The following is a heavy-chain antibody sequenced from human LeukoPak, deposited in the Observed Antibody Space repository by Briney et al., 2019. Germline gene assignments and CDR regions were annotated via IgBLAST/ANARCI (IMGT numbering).Heavy chain of an antibody. CDR1: GFTFSSYG. V-gene: IGHV3-30*02. Sequence: GGSLRLSCAASGFTFSSYGMHWVRQAPGKGLEWVAFIRYDGSTKYYADSVKGRFTISRENSKNTLYLQMNSLRAEDTAVYYCAKDPLRGYSYGPFDYWGQGTLVTVSS. CDR3: AKDPLRGYSYGPFDY. D-gene: IGHD5-18*01. CDR2: IRYDGSTK. J-gene: IGHJ4*02.